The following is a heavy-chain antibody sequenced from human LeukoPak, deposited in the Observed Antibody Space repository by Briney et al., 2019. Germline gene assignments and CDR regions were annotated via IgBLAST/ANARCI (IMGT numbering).Heavy chain of an antibody. D-gene: IGHD2-21*02. CDR1: GFTFSSFA. CDR3: ARDMSYCGGDCYSTGCFDY. CDR2: ISGSGGNT. J-gene: IGHJ4*02. Sequence: GGSLRLSCAASGFTFSSFAINWVRQAPGKGLEWVSGISGSGGNTHYADSVKGRFTISRDNSKNTLYLQMNSLRAEDTAVYYCARDMSYCGGDCYSTGCFDYWGQGTLVTVSS. V-gene: IGHV3-23*01.